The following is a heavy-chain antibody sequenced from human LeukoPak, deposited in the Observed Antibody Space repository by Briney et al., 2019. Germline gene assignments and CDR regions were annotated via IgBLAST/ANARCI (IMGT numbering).Heavy chain of an antibody. D-gene: IGHD6-19*01. CDR1: GFTVSSNY. J-gene: IGHJ4*02. CDR2: IYSGGST. CDR3: ARDSSGRYPDY. Sequence: GGSLRLSCAASGFTVSSNYMSWVRQAPGKGLEWVSVIYSGGSTYYADSVKGRFTISRDNSKNTLYLQMNSLRAEDTAVYYCARDSSGRYPDYWGQGTLVTVSS. V-gene: IGHV3-66*01.